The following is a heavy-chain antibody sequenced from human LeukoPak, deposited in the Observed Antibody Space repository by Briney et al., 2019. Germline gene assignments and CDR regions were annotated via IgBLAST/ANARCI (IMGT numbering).Heavy chain of an antibody. V-gene: IGHV3-53*01. CDR3: ARDYYDSSGYYFDY. CDR1: GFTVSSNY. J-gene: IGHJ4*02. Sequence: GGSLRLSCAASGFTVSSNYMSWVRQAPRKGLEWVSVIYSGGSTYYADSVKGRFTISRDNSKNTLYLQMNSLRAEDTAVYYCARDYYDSSGYYFDYWGQGTLVTVSS. CDR2: IYSGGST. D-gene: IGHD3-22*01.